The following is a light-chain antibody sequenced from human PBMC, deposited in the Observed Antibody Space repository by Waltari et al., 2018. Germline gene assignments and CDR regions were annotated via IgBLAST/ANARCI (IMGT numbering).Light chain of an antibody. J-gene: IGLJ3*02. CDR1: SSNIGSTY. V-gene: IGLV1-47*01. Sequence: QSMLTQPSSPSGAPGQRVTISCSGSSSNIGSTYVYWYQRLPGTAPKLLIYRNNQRPSGVPDRFSGSKSGTSASLAISGLRSEDEADYYCAAFDDSLNGWVFGGGTKLTVL. CDR3: AAFDDSLNGWV. CDR2: RNN.